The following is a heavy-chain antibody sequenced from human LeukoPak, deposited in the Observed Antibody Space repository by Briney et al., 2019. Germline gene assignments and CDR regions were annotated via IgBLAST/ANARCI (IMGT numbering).Heavy chain of an antibody. CDR2: IYYSGST. CDR1: GGSISSGDYY. Sequence: SETLSLTCTVSGGSISSGDYYWSWIRQPPGKGLEWIGYIYYSGSTYYNPSLKSRVTISVDTSKNQFSLKLSSVTAADTAVYYCARRPRYCSSTSCYPFDYWGQGTLVTVSS. D-gene: IGHD2-2*01. J-gene: IGHJ4*02. CDR3: ARRPRYCSSTSCYPFDY. V-gene: IGHV4-30-4*08.